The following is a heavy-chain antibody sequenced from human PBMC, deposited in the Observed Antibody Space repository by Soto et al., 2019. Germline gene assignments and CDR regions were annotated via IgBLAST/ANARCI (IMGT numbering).Heavy chain of an antibody. CDR3: ARDLSSGYQTFYFDY. V-gene: IGHV4-38-2*02. D-gene: IGHD3-22*01. CDR1: GYLINSGYS. CDR2: TSYDGKS. Sequence: KTSETLSLTCKVSGYLINSGYSWGWIRQSPGKGLEWIGSTSYDGKSYYKPSLKSRVVMSVDLANNQFSLRLRSVTAADTAVYYCARDLSSGYQTFYFDYWGQGTPVTVSS. J-gene: IGHJ4*01.